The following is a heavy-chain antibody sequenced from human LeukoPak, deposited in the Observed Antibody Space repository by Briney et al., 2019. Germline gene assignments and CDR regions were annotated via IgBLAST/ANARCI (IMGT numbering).Heavy chain of an antibody. D-gene: IGHD1-14*01. CDR1: GYTFTGYY. V-gene: IGHV1-2*02. CDR3: AGTSTGLT. J-gene: IGHJ4*02. CDR2: INPNSGGT. Sequence: ASVKVSCKASGYTFTGYYMHWVRQAPGQGLEWMGWINPNSGGTNYAQKFQGRITMTRDTAISTAYMELSRLKSDDTAVYYCAGTSTGLTWGQGTQVTVSS.